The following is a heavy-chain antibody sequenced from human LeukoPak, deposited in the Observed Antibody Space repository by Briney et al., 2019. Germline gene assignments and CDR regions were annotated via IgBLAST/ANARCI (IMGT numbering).Heavy chain of an antibody. J-gene: IGHJ3*02. V-gene: IGHV3-53*01. Sequence: PGGSLRLSCAASGFTVSSNYMSWVRQAPGKGLEWVSVIYSGGSTYYADSVKGRFTISRDNSKNTLYLQMNSLRAEDTAVYYCARDLDSSGYYHAFDIWGQGTRVTVSS. CDR2: IYSGGST. CDR3: ARDLDSSGYYHAFDI. D-gene: IGHD3-22*01. CDR1: GFTVSSNY.